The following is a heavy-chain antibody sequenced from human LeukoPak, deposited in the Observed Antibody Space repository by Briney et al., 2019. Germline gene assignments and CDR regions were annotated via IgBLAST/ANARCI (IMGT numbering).Heavy chain of an antibody. CDR2: IKSSDTST. D-gene: IGHD2/OR15-2a*01. Sequence: GGSLRLSCAASGFSFSDSYMSWIRQAPGQGLEWLSYIKSSDTSTFYADSVKGRFSVSRDNAKNSLYLQMNSLRAEDTAVYYCARRGNMSSHAFDIWGQGTVVTVSS. J-gene: IGHJ3*02. CDR1: GFSFSDSY. CDR3: ARRGNMSSHAFDI. V-gene: IGHV3-11*01.